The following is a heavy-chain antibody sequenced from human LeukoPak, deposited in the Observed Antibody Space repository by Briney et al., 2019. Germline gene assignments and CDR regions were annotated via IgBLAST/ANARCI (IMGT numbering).Heavy chain of an antibody. J-gene: IGHJ4*02. CDR3: ARDRGVVTRGDYFDY. D-gene: IGHD4-23*01. CDR1: GGSISSSSYY. V-gene: IGHV4-39*07. Sequence: SETLSLTCTVSGGSISSSSYYWGWIRQPPGKGLEWIGSIYYSGSTYYNPSLKSRVTISVDKSKNQFSLKLSSVTAADTAVYYCARDRGVVTRGDYFDYWGQGTLVTVSS. CDR2: IYYSGST.